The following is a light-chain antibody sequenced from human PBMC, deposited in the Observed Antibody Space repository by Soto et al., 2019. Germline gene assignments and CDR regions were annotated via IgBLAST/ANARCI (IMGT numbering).Light chain of an antibody. CDR2: KAS. V-gene: IGKV1-5*03. Sequence: DMQMTQSPSTLSASVGDRLTSTCRASQSISSWLAWYQQKPGKAPKLLIYKASSLKSGVPSRFSGSGSGTEFTLTISNLQPDDFAIYYRQQYNSYPYTFGQGTNLEIK. CDR1: QSISSW. J-gene: IGKJ2*01. CDR3: QQYNSYPYT.